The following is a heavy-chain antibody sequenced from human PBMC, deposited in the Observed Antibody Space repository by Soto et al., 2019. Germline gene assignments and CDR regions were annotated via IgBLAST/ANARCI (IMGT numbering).Heavy chain of an antibody. D-gene: IGHD2-2*01. V-gene: IGHV4-31*03. J-gene: IGHJ3*02. CDR1: GGSISSGGYY. Sequence: QVQLQESGPGLVKPSQTLSLTCTVSGGSISSGGYYWSWIRQHPGKGLEWIGYIYYSGSTYYNPSLKSRVTISVDTSKNQFSLKLSSVTAADTAVYYCARDQREDIVVVPAAMRRFGAFDIWGQGTMVTVSS. CDR2: IYYSGST. CDR3: ARDQREDIVVVPAAMRRFGAFDI.